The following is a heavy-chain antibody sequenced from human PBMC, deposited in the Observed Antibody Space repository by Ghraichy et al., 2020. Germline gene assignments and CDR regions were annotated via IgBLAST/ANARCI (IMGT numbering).Heavy chain of an antibody. CDR2: INPNSGGT. D-gene: IGHD3-10*01. CDR3: ARDPGGDDMIRGVKPLYYYYYGMDV. V-gene: IGHV1-2*02. Sequence: ASVKVSCKASGYTFTGYYMHWVRQAPGQGLEWMGWINPNSGGTNYAQKFQGRVTMTRDTSISTAYMELSRLRSDDTAVYYCARDPGGDDMIRGVKPLYYYYYGMDVWGQGTTVTVSS. J-gene: IGHJ6*02. CDR1: GYTFTGYY.